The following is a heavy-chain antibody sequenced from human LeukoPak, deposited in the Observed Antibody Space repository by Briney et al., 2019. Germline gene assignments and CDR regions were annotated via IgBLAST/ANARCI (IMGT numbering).Heavy chain of an antibody. CDR2: ISAYNGNT. D-gene: IGHD4-11*01. Sequence: ASVKVSCKASGYTFTSYDISWVRQAPGQGLEWMGWISAYNGNTNYAQKLQGRVTMTTDTSTSTAYMELRSLRSDDTAVYYCAREIYSNFPYYFDYWGQGTLVTVSS. J-gene: IGHJ4*02. CDR3: AREIYSNFPYYFDY. CDR1: GYTFTSYD. V-gene: IGHV1-18*01.